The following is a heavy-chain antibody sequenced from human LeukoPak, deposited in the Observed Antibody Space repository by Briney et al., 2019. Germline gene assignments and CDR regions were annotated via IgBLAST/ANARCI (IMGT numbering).Heavy chain of an antibody. J-gene: IGHJ6*02. CDR1: GYTFTSYG. CDR3: AREGFTPQMSAFWSGLGPYYYYGMDV. V-gene: IGHV1-46*01. D-gene: IGHD3-3*01. Sequence: ASVKVSCKASGYTFTSYGISWVRQAPGQGLEWMGIINPSGGSTSYTQKFQGRVTMTRDTSTSTVYMELSSLRSEDTAVYYCAREGFTPQMSAFWSGLGPYYYYGMDVWGQGTTVTVSS. CDR2: INPSGGST.